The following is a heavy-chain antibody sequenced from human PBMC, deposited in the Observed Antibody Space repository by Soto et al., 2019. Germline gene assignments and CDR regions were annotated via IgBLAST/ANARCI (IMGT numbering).Heavy chain of an antibody. D-gene: IGHD6-6*01. J-gene: IGHJ5*02. Sequence: GGSLRLSCAASGFTFSSYGMHWVRQAPGKGLEWVAVIWYDGSNKYYADSVKGRFTISRDNSKNTLYLQMNSLRAEDTAVYYCARDRVLFKYSSSWPENRPNWFDPWGQGTLVTVSS. CDR3: ARDRVLFKYSSSWPENRPNWFDP. CDR1: GFTFSSYG. V-gene: IGHV3-33*01. CDR2: IWYDGSNK.